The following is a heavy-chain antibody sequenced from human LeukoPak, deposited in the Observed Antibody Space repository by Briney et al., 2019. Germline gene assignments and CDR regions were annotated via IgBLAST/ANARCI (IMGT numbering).Heavy chain of an antibody. Sequence: GGSLRLSCAASGFNFNTYWMSWVRQAPGRGLEWVASIKLDGGVKYYVDSVEGRFTISRDNAKNSLYLQMNSLRAEDTAVYYCARPAYCGGDCYYNFDHWGQGTLVTVSS. CDR3: ARPAYCGGDCYYNFDH. CDR1: GFNFNTYW. D-gene: IGHD2-21*02. CDR2: IKLDGGVK. J-gene: IGHJ4*02. V-gene: IGHV3-7*01.